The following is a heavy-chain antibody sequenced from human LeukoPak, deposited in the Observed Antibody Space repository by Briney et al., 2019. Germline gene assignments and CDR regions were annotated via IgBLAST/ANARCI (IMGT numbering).Heavy chain of an antibody. CDR1: GDSISSYY. V-gene: IGHV4-59*01. J-gene: IGHJ4*02. Sequence: SETLSLTCTVSGDSISSYYWSWIRQPPGKGLEWIGYIYYSGSTNYNASLKSRVTISVDTSKNQFSLKLRSVTAADTAVYYCASWLSGDDYWGQGTLVTVSS. CDR2: IYYSGST. D-gene: IGHD3-10*01. CDR3: ASWLSGDDY.